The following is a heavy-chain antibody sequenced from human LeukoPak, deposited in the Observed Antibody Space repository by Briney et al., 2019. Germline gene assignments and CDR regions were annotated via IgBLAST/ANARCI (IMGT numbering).Heavy chain of an antibody. D-gene: IGHD6-13*01. CDR1: GFTVSSNY. J-gene: IGHJ4*02. CDR3: AKGAGDSSRWYAIFDY. V-gene: IGHV3-66*01. CDR2: IYSGGST. Sequence: GGSLRLSCAASGFTVSSNYMSWVRQAPGKGLEWVSVIYSGGSTYYADSVKGRFTISRDNSKNTLYLQMNSLRAEDTAVYYCAKGAGDSSRWYAIFDYWGQGTLVTVSS.